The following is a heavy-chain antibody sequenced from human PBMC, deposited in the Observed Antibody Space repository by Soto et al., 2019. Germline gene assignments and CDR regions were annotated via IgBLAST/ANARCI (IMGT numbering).Heavy chain of an antibody. CDR1: GGSISSGDYY. V-gene: IGHV4-30-4*01. Sequence: TLSLTCTVSGGSISSGDYYWSWIRQPPGKGLEWIGYIYYSGSTYYNPSLKSRVTISVDTSKNQFSLKLSSVTAADTAVYYCARGGSYYYDSSGYYFGYWGQGTLVTVSS. CDR3: ARGGSYYYDSSGYYFGY. J-gene: IGHJ4*02. D-gene: IGHD3-22*01. CDR2: IYYSGST.